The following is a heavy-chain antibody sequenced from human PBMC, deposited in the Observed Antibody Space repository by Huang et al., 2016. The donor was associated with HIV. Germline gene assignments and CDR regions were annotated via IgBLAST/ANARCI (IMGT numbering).Heavy chain of an antibody. V-gene: IGHV4-34*02. D-gene: IGHD3-3*01. CDR2: SINSGGA. CDR3: ARVPTPSYYDFWSISPSHEDVYYYNMDV. J-gene: IGHJ6*02. Sequence: QVQLQQWGAGVLKPSETLSLTCAVYGGPFNNYYWSWVRQLRGRGLEWIGESINSGGATDNPSPKIRGRMARDPSKMQVSLRLTSVTAAETAVYYCARVPTPSYYDFWSISPSHEDVYYYNMDVWGQGTTVIVSS. CDR1: GGPFNNYY.